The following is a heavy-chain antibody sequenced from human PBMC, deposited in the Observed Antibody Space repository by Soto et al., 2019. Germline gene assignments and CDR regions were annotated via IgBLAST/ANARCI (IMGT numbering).Heavy chain of an antibody. CDR3: ARGSILTYYFDRSPHAGYFEY. CDR1: VGSLTSGEHY. CDR2: IYQSVST. V-gene: IGHV4-30-4*01. J-gene: IGHJ4*02. Sequence: SETLSLTCTFSVGSLTSGEHYWSWIRQPPGQGLEWIGYIYQSVSTYHNPSLKSRVTISADTSQNQFSLKLTSVTAADTAVYFCARGSILTYYFDRSPHAGYFEYLGQGALVSVSS. D-gene: IGHD3-22*01.